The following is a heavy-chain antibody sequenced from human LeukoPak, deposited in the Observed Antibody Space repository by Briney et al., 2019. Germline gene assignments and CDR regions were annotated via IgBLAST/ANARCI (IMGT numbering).Heavy chain of an antibody. CDR3: ARGDILTGYPHRYHTAPPYYYYGMDV. J-gene: IGHJ6*02. Sequence: SETLSLTCTVSGGSISSSSYYWGWIRQPPGKGLEWIGSIYYSGSTYYNPSLKSRVTISVDTSKNQFSLKLSSVTAADTAVYYCARGDILTGYPHRYHTAPPYYYYGMDVWGQGTTVTVSS. D-gene: IGHD3-9*01. CDR2: IYYSGST. V-gene: IGHV4-39*01. CDR1: GGSISSSSYY.